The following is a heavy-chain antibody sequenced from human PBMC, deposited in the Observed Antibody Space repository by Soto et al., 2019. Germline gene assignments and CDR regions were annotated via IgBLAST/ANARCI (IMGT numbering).Heavy chain of an antibody. Sequence: SETLSLTCAVSGGSISSSNWWSWVRQPPGKGLEWIGEIYHSGSTNYNPSLKSRVTISVDKSKNQFSLKLSSVTAADTAVYYCARVIRKVYYDSSGYYPNPNSYYYYYGMDVWGQGTTVT. D-gene: IGHD3-22*01. J-gene: IGHJ6*02. V-gene: IGHV4-4*02. CDR1: GGSISSSNW. CDR2: IYHSGST. CDR3: ARVIRKVYYDSSGYYPNPNSYYYYYGMDV.